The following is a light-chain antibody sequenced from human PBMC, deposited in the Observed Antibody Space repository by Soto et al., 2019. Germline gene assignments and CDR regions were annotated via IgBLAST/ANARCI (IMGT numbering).Light chain of an antibody. J-gene: IGKJ1*01. Sequence: EVVLTQSPGTLSLSPGERATLSCRASQSVTNNYLAWYQQKPGQAPRLLIYGASIRFTGIPDRFSGSVSGTDFTLTISRLEPEDFAVYYCQQYGNSPAFGQGTKVEIK. CDR2: GAS. CDR1: QSVTNNY. V-gene: IGKV3-20*01. CDR3: QQYGNSPA.